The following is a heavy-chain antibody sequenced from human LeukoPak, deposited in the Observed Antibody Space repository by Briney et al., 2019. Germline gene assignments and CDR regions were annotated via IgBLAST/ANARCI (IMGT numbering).Heavy chain of an antibody. Sequence: PSQTLSPTWTVSGASIGSGGYYWSWTRQHPGKGLEWIGYIDDSGSTYYNPSLKSRVTISVDTSKNQFSLKLSSVTAADTAVYYCARESSPPFGEIDYWGQGTLVTVSS. CDR2: IDDSGST. CDR1: GASIGSGGYY. J-gene: IGHJ4*02. V-gene: IGHV4-31*02. D-gene: IGHD3-10*01. CDR3: ARESSPPFGEIDY.